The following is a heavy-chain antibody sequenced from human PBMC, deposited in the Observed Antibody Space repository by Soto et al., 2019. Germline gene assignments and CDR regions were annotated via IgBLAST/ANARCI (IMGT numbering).Heavy chain of an antibody. D-gene: IGHD3-16*01. CDR3: ATTSPYYDYVWGSYGL. J-gene: IGHJ4*02. CDR2: ISSSSSYI. CDR1: GFTFSSYS. V-gene: IGHV3-21*01. Sequence: EVQLVESGGGLVKPGGSLRLSCAASGFTFSSYSMNWVRQAPGKGLEWVSSISSSSSYIYYADSVKGRFTISRDNAKNSLYLQMNSLRAEDTAVEYCATTSPYYDYVWGSYGLWGQGTLVTVSS.